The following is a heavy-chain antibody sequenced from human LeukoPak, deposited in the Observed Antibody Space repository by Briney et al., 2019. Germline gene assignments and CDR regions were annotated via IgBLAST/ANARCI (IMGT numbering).Heavy chain of an antibody. D-gene: IGHD3-22*01. CDR2: IYYSGNT. CDR1: GGSINSGDYY. V-gene: IGHV4-30-4*08. J-gene: IGHJ5*02. Sequence: SQTLSLTCTVSGGSINSGDYYWNWIRQPPGKGLEWIGYIYYSGNTYYNPSLKTRVTISVDTSENQFSLKLSSVTAADTAVYYCARRGKWLQLFDPWGQGTLVTVSS. CDR3: ARRGKWLQLFDP.